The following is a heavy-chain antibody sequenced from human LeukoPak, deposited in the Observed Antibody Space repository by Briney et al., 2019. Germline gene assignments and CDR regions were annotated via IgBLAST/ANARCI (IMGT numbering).Heavy chain of an antibody. CDR2: FYYSWST. V-gene: IGHV4-59*01. D-gene: IGHD3-3*01. CDR1: GGSISSYY. Sequence: SETLSLTCTVSGGSISSYYWSWIRQPPGKGLKWIGYFYYSWSTNYNPSLKSRVTISVDTSKNQISLKLSSVTAADTAVYYCAREIDFWSGYYTGYYFDYWGQGTLVTVSS. J-gene: IGHJ4*02. CDR3: AREIDFWSGYYTGYYFDY.